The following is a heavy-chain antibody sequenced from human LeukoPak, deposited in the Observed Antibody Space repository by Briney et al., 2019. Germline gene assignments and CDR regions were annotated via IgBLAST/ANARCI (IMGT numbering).Heavy chain of an antibody. V-gene: IGHV4-34*01. CDR1: GGSFSGYY. D-gene: IGHD3-10*01. CDR2: INHSGST. J-gene: IGHJ4*02. Sequence: PSETLSLTCAVYGGSFSGYYWSWIRQPPGKGLEWIGEINHSGSTNYYPSLKSRVTISVDTSKNQFSLKLSSVTAADTAVYYCARLPIYGSGSLDYWGQGTLVTVSS. CDR3: ARLPIYGSGSLDY.